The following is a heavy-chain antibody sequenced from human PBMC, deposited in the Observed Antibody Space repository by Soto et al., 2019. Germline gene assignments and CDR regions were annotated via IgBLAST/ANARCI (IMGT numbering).Heavy chain of an antibody. J-gene: IGHJ6*02. CDR2: INPSGGST. CDR1: GYTFTSYY. V-gene: IGHV1-46*01. CDR3: ARLPLVLRFWEWLSPSYGMDF. D-gene: IGHD3-3*01. Sequence: GASVKVSCKASGYTFTSYYMHWVRQAPGQGLEWMGIINPSGGSTSYAQKFQGRVTMTRDTSTSTVYMELSSLRSEDTAVYYCARLPLVLRFWEWLSPSYGMDFWGQGPRVTVPS.